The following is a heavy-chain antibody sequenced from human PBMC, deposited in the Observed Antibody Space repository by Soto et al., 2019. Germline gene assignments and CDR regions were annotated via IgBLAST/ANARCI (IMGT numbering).Heavy chain of an antibody. CDR1: GYTFTSYG. CDR2: INTYNGNT. J-gene: IGHJ5*02. D-gene: IGHD3-10*01. CDR3: ARGVGSGSYYNQYNWFDP. V-gene: IGHV1-18*01. Sequence: ASVKVSCKASGYTFTSYGISWVRQAPGRGLEWMGWINTYNGNTNHAQKLQGRVTMTTDTSTSSAYMELRSLRSDDTAVYYCARGVGSGSYYNQYNWFDPWGQGTLVTVSS.